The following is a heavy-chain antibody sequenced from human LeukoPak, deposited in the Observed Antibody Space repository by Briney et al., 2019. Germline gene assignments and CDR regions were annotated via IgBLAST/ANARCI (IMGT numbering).Heavy chain of an antibody. D-gene: IGHD6-13*01. CDR1: GYTFTSYG. J-gene: IGHJ6*03. Sequence: ASVKVSCKASGYTFTSYGISWVRQAPGQGLEWMGWISAYNGNTNYAQKLQGRVTMTTDTSTSTAYMELRSLRSDDTAVYYCARVLSWRVAARQQLVPDMIQNYYYYYMDVWGKGTTVTISS. CDR3: ARVLSWRVAARQQLVPDMIQNYYYYYMDV. CDR2: ISAYNGNT. V-gene: IGHV1-18*01.